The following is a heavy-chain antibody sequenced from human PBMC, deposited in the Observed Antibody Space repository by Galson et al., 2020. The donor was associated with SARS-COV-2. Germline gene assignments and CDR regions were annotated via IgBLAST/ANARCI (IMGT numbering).Heavy chain of an antibody. CDR1: GFTFSGSA. Sequence: GESLKISCAASGFTFSGSAMHWVRQASGKGLEWVGHIRSRANNYATSYTASVNGRFTISRDDSKNTSYLQMNSLKNDDTAVYYCTFVPIAVADTFSWGQGTLVTVSS. D-gene: IGHD6-19*01. CDR3: TFVPIAVADTFS. CDR2: IRSRANNYAT. J-gene: IGHJ5*02. V-gene: IGHV3-73*01.